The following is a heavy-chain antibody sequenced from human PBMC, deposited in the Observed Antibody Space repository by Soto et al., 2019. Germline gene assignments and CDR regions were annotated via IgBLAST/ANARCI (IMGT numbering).Heavy chain of an antibody. CDR1: GGSISFDHYH. D-gene: IGHD2-21*02. J-gene: IGHJ6*02. V-gene: IGHV4-30-4*01. Sequence: SETLSLTCTVSGGSISFDHYHWTWIRQPPGKGLEWIGYVHYSGSVLYNPSLQSRVSISVDTSKNQFSLKLSSVPAADTAVFFCAREDDGGDRDYYGLDVWGQGTTVTVSS. CDR3: AREDDGGDRDYYGLDV. CDR2: VHYSGSV.